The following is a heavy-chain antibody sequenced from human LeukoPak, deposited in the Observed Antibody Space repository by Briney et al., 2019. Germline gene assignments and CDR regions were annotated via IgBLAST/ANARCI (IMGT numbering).Heavy chain of an antibody. V-gene: IGHV3-23*01. J-gene: IGHJ4*02. D-gene: IGHD3-3*01. CDR1: GFTFSSYA. Sequence: PGGSLRLSCAASGFTFSSYAVSWVRQAPGKGLEWVSAISGSGGSTYYADSVKGRFTISRDNSKNTLYLQMNSLRAEGTAVYYCAKSDFWSGYYPPPDYWGQGTLVTVSS. CDR3: AKSDFWSGYYPPPDY. CDR2: ISGSGGST.